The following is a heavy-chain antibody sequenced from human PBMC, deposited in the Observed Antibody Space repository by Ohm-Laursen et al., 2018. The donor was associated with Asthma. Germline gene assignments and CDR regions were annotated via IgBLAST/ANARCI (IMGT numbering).Heavy chain of an antibody. V-gene: IGHV3-74*01. D-gene: IGHD5/OR15-5a*01. J-gene: IGHJ3*02. CDR1: GFTFDDYA. CDR2: INTYGTVT. Sequence: GSLRLSCAASGFTFDDYAMHWVRQAPGTGLVWVSRINTYGTVTNYADSVKGRFTISRDNAKNTLFVQMNSLRAEDTALYYCARAGYGVSEDALDIWGQGTTVTVSS. CDR3: ARAGYGVSEDALDI.